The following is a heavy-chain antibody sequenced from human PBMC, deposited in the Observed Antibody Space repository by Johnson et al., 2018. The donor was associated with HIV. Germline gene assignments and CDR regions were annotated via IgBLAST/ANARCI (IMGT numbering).Heavy chain of an antibody. J-gene: IGHJ3*02. V-gene: IGHV3-48*03. CDR3: ARGTLAAFDI. CDR2: ISSSGSTI. CDR1: GFTFSSYA. D-gene: IGHD2-2*01. Sequence: VQLVESGGGVVQPGRSLRLSCAGSGFTFSSYAFHWVRQAPGKGLEWISYISSSGSTIYYADSVKGRFTISRDNAKNSVYLQMNSLRAEDTAVYYCARGTLAAFDIWGQGTMVTVSS.